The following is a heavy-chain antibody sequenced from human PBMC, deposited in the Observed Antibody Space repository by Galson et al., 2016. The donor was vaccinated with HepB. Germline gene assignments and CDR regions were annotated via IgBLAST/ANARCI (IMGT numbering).Heavy chain of an antibody. Sequence: SLRLSCAASGFSVSNHYMSWVRQTPGKGLEWVSAIYSGGSTYYADSVKGRFTISSDNSRNTLYLQMDSLRAEDTALYYCASRTGGDYNLIDYWGQGTLVTVSS. CDR3: ASRTGGDYNLIDY. CDR2: IYSGGST. J-gene: IGHJ4*02. CDR1: GFSVSNHY. D-gene: IGHD4-17*01. V-gene: IGHV3-53*01.